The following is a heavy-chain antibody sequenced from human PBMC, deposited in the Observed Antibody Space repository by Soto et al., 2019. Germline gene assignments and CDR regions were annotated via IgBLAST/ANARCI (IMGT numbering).Heavy chain of an antibody. V-gene: IGHV4-31*03. Sequence: QVQLRESGPGLVKPSQTLSLTCTVSGGSISSGAYYWSWIRQHPGKGLEWIGYIYHSWSTYYNPSLKSRVTISVYTSKNQFALNLSSVTASDTAVLYCAREHQWELDYWGQGTLVTVSS. D-gene: IGHD1-26*01. CDR2: IYHSWST. CDR3: AREHQWELDY. J-gene: IGHJ4*02. CDR1: GGSISSGAYY.